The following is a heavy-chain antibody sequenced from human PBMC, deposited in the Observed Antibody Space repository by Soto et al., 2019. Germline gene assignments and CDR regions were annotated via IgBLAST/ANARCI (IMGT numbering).Heavy chain of an antibody. CDR3: ARDGTLFDSTAYYYLY. J-gene: IGHJ4*02. CDR2: IIPLFGTA. D-gene: IGHD3-22*01. V-gene: IGHV1-69*13. CDR1: GGTFSRYG. Sequence: ASVKVSCKSSGGTFSRYGINWVRQAPGQGLEWMGGIIPLFGTANYAQKFRGRVTITADDSTGTAYMELSSLRSGDTAVYYCARDGTLFDSTAYYYLYWGQGTLVTVSS.